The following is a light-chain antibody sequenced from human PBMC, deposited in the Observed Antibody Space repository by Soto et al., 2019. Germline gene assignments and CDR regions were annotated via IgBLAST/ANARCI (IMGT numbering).Light chain of an antibody. CDR2: DVS. CDR3: SSYAGSNNWV. Sequence: QSALTQPPSASGSPGQSVTISCTGTSSDVGGYNYVSWYQQHPGKAPKLMIYDVSTRPSGVPDRFSGSKSGNTASLTVSGLQAEDEADYYCSSYAGSNNWVFGGGTQLTVL. V-gene: IGLV2-8*01. J-gene: IGLJ3*02. CDR1: SSDVGGYNY.